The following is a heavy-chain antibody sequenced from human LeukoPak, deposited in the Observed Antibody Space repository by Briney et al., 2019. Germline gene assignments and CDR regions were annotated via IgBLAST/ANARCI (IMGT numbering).Heavy chain of an antibody. CDR2: ISSSSSYI. Sequence: GGSLRLSCAASGFTFSSYSMNWVRQAPGKGLEWVSSISSSSSYIYYADSVKGRFTISRDNAKNSLYLQMNSLRAEDTAVYYCARLSTELRFLEWLLYGAFDIWGQGTMVTVSS. CDR3: ARLSTELRFLEWLLYGAFDI. V-gene: IGHV3-21*04. CDR1: GFTFSSYS. J-gene: IGHJ3*02. D-gene: IGHD3-3*01.